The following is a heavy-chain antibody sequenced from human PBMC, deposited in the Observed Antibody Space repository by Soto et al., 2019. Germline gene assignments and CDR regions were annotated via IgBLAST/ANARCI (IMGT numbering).Heavy chain of an antibody. D-gene: IGHD6-13*01. CDR1: GGSISSYY. J-gene: IGHJ4*02. Sequence: PSETLSLTCTVSGGSISSYYWSWIRQPAGKGLEWIGRIYTSGSTNYNPSLKSRVTMSVDTSKNQFSLKLSSVTAADTAVYYCARENGIAAAGTLLPPCYFDYWGQGTLVTVSS. CDR3: ARENGIAAAGTLLPPCYFDY. V-gene: IGHV4-4*07. CDR2: IYTSGST.